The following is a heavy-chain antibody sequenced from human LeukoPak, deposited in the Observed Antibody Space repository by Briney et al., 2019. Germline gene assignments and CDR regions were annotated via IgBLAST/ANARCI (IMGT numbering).Heavy chain of an antibody. J-gene: IGHJ4*02. CDR3: ASGSTGTDENYSDY. CDR2: IIPIFGTA. CDR1: GGTFISYA. Sequence: ASVKVSCKASGGTFISYAISWVRQAPGQGLGWMGGIIPIFGTANYAQKFQGRVTITADKSTSTAYMELSSLRSEDTAVYYCASGSTGTDENYSDYWGQGTLVTVSS. V-gene: IGHV1-69*06. D-gene: IGHD1-1*01.